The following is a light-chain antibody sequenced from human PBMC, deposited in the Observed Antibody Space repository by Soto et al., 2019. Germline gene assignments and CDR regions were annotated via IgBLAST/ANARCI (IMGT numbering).Light chain of an antibody. Sequence: QSALTQPRSVSGSRGQSATISCTGTSNDVGNYDYVSWYQQYPGKAPKLILYDVSARPSGVPHRFSGSKSGNTASLSISGLQAEDEADYYCSSYTINNSYVFGTGTKLTVL. CDR1: SNDVGNYDY. J-gene: IGLJ1*01. V-gene: IGLV2-11*01. CDR3: SSYTINNSYV. CDR2: DVS.